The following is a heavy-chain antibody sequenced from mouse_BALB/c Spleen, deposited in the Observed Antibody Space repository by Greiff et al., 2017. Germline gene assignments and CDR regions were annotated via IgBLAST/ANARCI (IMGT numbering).Heavy chain of an antibody. CDR3: ARLYYGSSYYAMDY. D-gene: IGHD1-1*01. J-gene: IGHJ4*01. CDR1: GFNIKDTY. CDR2: IDPANGNT. Sequence: VQLKQSGAELVKPGASVKLSCTASGFNIKDTYMHWVKQRPEQGLEWIGRIDPANGNTKYDPKFQGKATITADTSSNTAYLQLSSLTSEDTAVYYCARLYYGSSYYAMDYWGQGTSVTVSS. V-gene: IGHV14-3*02.